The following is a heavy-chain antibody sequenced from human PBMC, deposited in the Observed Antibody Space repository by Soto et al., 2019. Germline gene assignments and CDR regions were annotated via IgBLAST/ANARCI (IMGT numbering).Heavy chain of an antibody. D-gene: IGHD3-3*01. J-gene: IGHJ4*02. V-gene: IGHV4-59*08. CDR3: ARGGWRQIDY. CDR2: IYYSGST. CDR1: GGSIGSYY. Sequence: QVQLQESGPGLVKPWETLSLTCSVSGGSIGSYYWSWMRQPPGKGLEWIGYIYYSGSTNYNPSLKSRVTISVDTSKNQFSLKLSSVTAADTAVYYCARGGWRQIDYWGQGTLVTVSS.